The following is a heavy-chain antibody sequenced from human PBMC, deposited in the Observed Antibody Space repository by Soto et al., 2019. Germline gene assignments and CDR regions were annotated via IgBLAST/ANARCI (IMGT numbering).Heavy chain of an antibody. J-gene: IGHJ4*02. CDR3: AREMNDYYDSSGYSYYFDY. CDR2: IIPIFGTA. D-gene: IGHD3-22*01. Sequence: GASVKVSCKASGGTFSSYAISWVRQAPGQGLEWMGGIIPIFGTANYAQKFQGRVTITADKSTSTAYMELSSLRSEDTAVYYCAREMNDYYDSSGYSYYFDYWGQGTLVTVSS. CDR1: GGTFSSYA. V-gene: IGHV1-69*06.